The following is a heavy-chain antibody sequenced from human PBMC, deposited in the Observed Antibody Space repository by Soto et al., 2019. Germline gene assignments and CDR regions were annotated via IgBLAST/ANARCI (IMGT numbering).Heavy chain of an antibody. D-gene: IGHD1-20*01. V-gene: IGHV4-59*08. Sequence: QVQLQESGPGLVEPSETLSLTCTVSGGSSSSYYWSWIRQPPGKGLEWIGYIYYSGSTNYNPSLKSRVTISVDTSKNQFSLKLSSVTAADTAVYYCARRYGYSFDYWGQGTLVTVSS. CDR3: ARRYGYSFDY. CDR1: GGSSSSYY. CDR2: IYYSGST. J-gene: IGHJ4*02.